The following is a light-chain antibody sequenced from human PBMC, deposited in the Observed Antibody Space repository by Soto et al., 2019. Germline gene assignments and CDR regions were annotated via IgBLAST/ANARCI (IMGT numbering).Light chain of an antibody. Sequence: DIQMTQSPSTLSASVGDRVTITCRASQSLSSWLAWYQQKPGKAPKLLIYDASSLESGVPSRFSGSGSGTEFTLTISSLGPGDFAIYHCQQRRSWPWTFGQGTKVDIK. CDR1: QSLSSW. CDR3: QQRRSWPWT. J-gene: IGKJ1*01. V-gene: IGKV1-5*01. CDR2: DAS.